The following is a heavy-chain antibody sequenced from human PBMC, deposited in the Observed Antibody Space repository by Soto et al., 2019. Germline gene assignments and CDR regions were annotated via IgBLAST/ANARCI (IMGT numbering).Heavy chain of an antibody. CDR3: AKELTTYGDYSPDFDY. Sequence: EVQLLESGGGLVQPGGSLRLSCAASGFTFSSYAISWVRQAPGKGLEWVSAISGSGGSTYYADSVKGRFTISRDNSKNTLYLQMNSLRAEDTAVYYCAKELTTYGDYSPDFDYWGQGTLVTVSS. CDR1: GFTFSSYA. V-gene: IGHV3-23*01. D-gene: IGHD4-17*01. J-gene: IGHJ4*02. CDR2: ISGSGGST.